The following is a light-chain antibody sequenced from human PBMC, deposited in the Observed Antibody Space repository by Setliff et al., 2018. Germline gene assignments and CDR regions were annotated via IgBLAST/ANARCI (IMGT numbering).Light chain of an antibody. J-gene: IGLJ1*01. Sequence: SALAQPPSASGSPGQSVTISCTGTSSDIGGYNYVSWYQQHPGKAPKLMIYEVNKRPSGVPDRFSGSKSGNTASLTVSGLQAEDEADYYCSSYAGSRNFYVFGTGTKV. CDR3: SSYAGSRNFYV. V-gene: IGLV2-8*01. CDR1: SSDIGGYNY. CDR2: EVN.